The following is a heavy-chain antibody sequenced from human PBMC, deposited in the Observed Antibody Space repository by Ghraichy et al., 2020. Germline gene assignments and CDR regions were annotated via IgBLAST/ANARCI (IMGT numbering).Heavy chain of an antibody. J-gene: IGHJ5*02. Sequence: SETLSLTCTVSGGSISSYYWSWIRQPPGKGLEWIGYIYYSGSTNYNPSLKSRVTISVDTSKNQFSLKLSSVTAADTAVYYCAREVGYYPTPEWNWFDPWGQGTLVTVSS. CDR3: AREVGYYPTPEWNWFDP. D-gene: IGHD3-22*01. CDR2: IYYSGST. CDR1: GGSISSYY. V-gene: IGHV4-59*01.